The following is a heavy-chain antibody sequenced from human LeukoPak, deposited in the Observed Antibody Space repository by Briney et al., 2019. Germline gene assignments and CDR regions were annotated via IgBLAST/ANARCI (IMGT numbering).Heavy chain of an antibody. CDR1: GFTFSSYA. Sequence: GGSLRLSCAASGFTFSSYAMSWVRQAPGKWLEWVSAIRGSGGSTYYADSGKGRFTISRDNSKNTLYLQMNSLRAEDTAVYYCAKRFYCSSTSCPGYYFDYWGQGTLVTVSS. V-gene: IGHV3-23*01. CDR2: IRGSGGST. J-gene: IGHJ4*02. CDR3: AKRFYCSSTSCPGYYFDY. D-gene: IGHD2-2*01.